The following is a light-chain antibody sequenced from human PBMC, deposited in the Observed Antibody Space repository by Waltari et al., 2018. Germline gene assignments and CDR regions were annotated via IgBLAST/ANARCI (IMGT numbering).Light chain of an antibody. CDR1: QSLVHSDGNTY. J-gene: IGKJ1*01. CDR3: MQGTHWPWT. Sequence: DVVMSQSPLSLPVTLGQPASISCRSSQSLVHSDGNTYLNWFQQRPGQSPRRLFYTVSNRDSGVPDRFSGSGSGTDFTLKISRVEAEDVGVYYCMQGTHWPWTFGQGTKVDIK. CDR2: TVS. V-gene: IGKV2-30*02.